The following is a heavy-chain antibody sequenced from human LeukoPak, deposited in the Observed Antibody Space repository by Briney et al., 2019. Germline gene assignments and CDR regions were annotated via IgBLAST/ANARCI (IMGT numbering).Heavy chain of an antibody. D-gene: IGHD3-3*01. CDR1: GFTFSSYS. V-gene: IGHV3-30*02. CDR3: AKDGVNHTLGLYFDY. Sequence: PGGSLRLSCAASGFTFSSYSFNWVRQAPGKGLEWVAFIRYDGSNKYYADSVKGRFTISGDNSKNTLYLQMNSLRAEDTAVYYCAKDGVNHTLGLYFDYWGQGTLVTVSS. J-gene: IGHJ4*02. CDR2: IRYDGSNK.